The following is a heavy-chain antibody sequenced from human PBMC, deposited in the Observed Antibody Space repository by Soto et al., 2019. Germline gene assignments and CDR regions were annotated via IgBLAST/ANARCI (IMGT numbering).Heavy chain of an antibody. CDR3: AVAMVREILIFESSGMHV. J-gene: IGHJ6*02. CDR2: LIPNFDTP. CDR1: GGTFNNYA. D-gene: IGHD3-10*01. V-gene: IGHV1-69*01. Sequence: QVQLVQSGAEVKKPGSSVKVSCKTSGGTFNNYAISWVRQAPGQGLEWMGGLIPNFDTPNYAQKFQDRLTIIADESTSTVSMELRRLRSDDTAVYYCAVAMVREILIFESSGMHVWGQGTTVTVSS.